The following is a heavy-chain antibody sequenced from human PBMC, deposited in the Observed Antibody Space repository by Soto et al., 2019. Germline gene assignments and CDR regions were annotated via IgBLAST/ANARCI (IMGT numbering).Heavy chain of an antibody. J-gene: IGHJ6*02. V-gene: IGHV3-23*01. Sequence: GGSLRLSCAASGFTFSSDAMSWVRQAPGKGLEWVSAIGGSGGSTYYADSVKGRFTISRDNSKNTLYLQMNSLRAEDKAVYYCAKDKQLVVHYYYGMDVWGQGTTVTVSS. D-gene: IGHD6-6*01. CDR1: GFTFSSDA. CDR3: AKDKQLVVHYYYGMDV. CDR2: IGGSGGST.